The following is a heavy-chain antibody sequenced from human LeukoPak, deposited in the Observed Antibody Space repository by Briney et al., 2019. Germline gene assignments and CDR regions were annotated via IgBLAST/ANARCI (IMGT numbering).Heavy chain of an antibody. J-gene: IGHJ4*02. CDR2: ISAADGTT. D-gene: IGHD4-17*01. CDR1: GYTFTNYG. Sequence: ASVKVSCKASGYTFTNYGITWARQAPGQGLEYMGWISAADGTTNYAQKVQGRVTMTTDTSTSTAYMELRSLRSDDTAVYYCARCGAAVTTHFSHWGQGTLVTVSS. CDR3: ARCGAAVTTHFSH. V-gene: IGHV1-18*01.